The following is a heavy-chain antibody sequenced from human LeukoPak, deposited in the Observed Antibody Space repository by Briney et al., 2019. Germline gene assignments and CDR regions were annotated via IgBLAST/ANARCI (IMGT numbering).Heavy chain of an antibody. CDR2: INPGGSSI. Sequence: PGGSLRLSCAASGFTFSSYWMHWVRQVPGKGLVWVARINPGGSSITYADSVKGRFTISRDNAKNTLYLQMNSLRAEDTAVYYCAKEAGYSSGWYFDYWGQGTLVTVSS. CDR1: GFTFSSYW. V-gene: IGHV3-74*01. CDR3: AKEAGYSSGWYFDY. J-gene: IGHJ4*02. D-gene: IGHD6-19*01.